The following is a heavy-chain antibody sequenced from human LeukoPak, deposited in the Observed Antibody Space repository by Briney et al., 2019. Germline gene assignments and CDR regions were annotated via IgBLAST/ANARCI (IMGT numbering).Heavy chain of an antibody. CDR1: GYTFTSYG. D-gene: IGHD3-16*02. J-gene: IGHJ5*02. V-gene: IGHV1-18*01. Sequence: ASVKVSCKASGYTFTSYGISWVRQAPGQGLEWMGWISAYNGNTNYAQKLQGRVTMTTDTSTSTAYMELRSLRSDDPAVYYCARDLRLRLGELSLHGSWGQGTLVTVSS. CDR3: ARDLRLRLGELSLHGS. CDR2: ISAYNGNT.